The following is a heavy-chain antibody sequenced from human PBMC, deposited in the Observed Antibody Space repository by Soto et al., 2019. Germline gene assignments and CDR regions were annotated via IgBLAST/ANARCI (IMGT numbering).Heavy chain of an antibody. CDR1: GYTFTGYY. Sequence: EASVKVSCKASGYTFTGYYMHWVRQAPGQGLEWMGWINPNSGGTNYAQKFQGWVTMTRDTSISTAYMELSRLRSDDTAVYYCARDKYYDSSGYYLDYWGQGTLVTVSS. CDR2: INPNSGGT. CDR3: ARDKYYDSSGYYLDY. V-gene: IGHV1-2*04. J-gene: IGHJ4*02. D-gene: IGHD3-22*01.